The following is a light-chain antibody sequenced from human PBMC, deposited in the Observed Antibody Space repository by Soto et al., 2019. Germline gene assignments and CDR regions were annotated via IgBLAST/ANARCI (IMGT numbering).Light chain of an antibody. CDR1: QSVSSY. Sequence: EIVLTQSPATLSLSPGERATLSCRASQSVSSYLAWYQQKPGQAPRLLIYDASNRATGIPARFSGSGYGTDFTRTISSLEPEDFAIYYCQQRSNWPPVTFGGGTKVEIK. V-gene: IGKV3-11*01. CDR3: QQRSNWPPVT. J-gene: IGKJ4*01. CDR2: DAS.